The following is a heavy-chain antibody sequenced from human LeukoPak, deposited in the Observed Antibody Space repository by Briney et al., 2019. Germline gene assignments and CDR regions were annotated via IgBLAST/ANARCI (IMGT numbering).Heavy chain of an antibody. CDR3: ATKEVPARRAFDY. Sequence: GGSLRLSCAASGFTFSSYAMSWVRQAPGKGLEWVSAISGSGGSTYYADSVKGRFTISRDNSKNTLYLQMNSLRAEDTAVYYCATKEVPARRAFDYWGQGTLVTVSS. J-gene: IGHJ4*02. V-gene: IGHV3-23*01. D-gene: IGHD2-2*01. CDR2: ISGSGGST. CDR1: GFTFSSYA.